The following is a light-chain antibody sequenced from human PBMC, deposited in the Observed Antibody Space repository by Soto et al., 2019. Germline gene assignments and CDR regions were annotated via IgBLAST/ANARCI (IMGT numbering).Light chain of an antibody. CDR2: KAS. CDR3: QQYKSYWT. J-gene: IGKJ1*01. Sequence: DIQMTQSPSTLSASVGDRVTITCRASQNISRWLAWYQQKPGKAPKFLIYKASGLEIGVPSRFSGSGSGTEFTLTISSLQPDDFATYYCQQYKSYWTFGQGTKVDIK. CDR1: QNISRW. V-gene: IGKV1-5*03.